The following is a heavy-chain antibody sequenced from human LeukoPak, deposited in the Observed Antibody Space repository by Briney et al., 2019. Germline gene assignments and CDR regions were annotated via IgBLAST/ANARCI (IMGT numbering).Heavy chain of an antibody. CDR3: AKDAGIFGVDPDAFDI. J-gene: IGHJ3*02. D-gene: IGHD3-3*01. CDR2: IRYDGSNK. V-gene: IGHV3-30*02. CDR1: GFTFSSYG. Sequence: EGSLRLSCAASGFTFSSYGMHWVRQAPGKGLEWVAFIRYDGSNKYYADSVKGRFTISRDNSKNTLYLQMNSLRAEDTAVYYCAKDAGIFGVDPDAFDIWGQGTMVTVSS.